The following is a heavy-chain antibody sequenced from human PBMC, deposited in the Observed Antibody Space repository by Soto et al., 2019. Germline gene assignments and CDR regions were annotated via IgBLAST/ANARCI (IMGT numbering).Heavy chain of an antibody. D-gene: IGHD1-26*01. CDR3: ARETLGATVDY. Sequence: GGSLRLSCVGSGVTLSSSDMTWVRQAPGKGLEWVSAIRGGSCYIYYADSVKGRFTISRDNGKNSLYLQMDSLRADDTAVYYCARETLGATVDYWGQGTLVTVSS. CDR1: GVTLSSSD. J-gene: IGHJ4*02. CDR2: IRGGSCYI. V-gene: IGHV3-21*01.